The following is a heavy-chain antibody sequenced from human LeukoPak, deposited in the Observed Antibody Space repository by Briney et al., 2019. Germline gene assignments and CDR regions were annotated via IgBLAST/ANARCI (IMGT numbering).Heavy chain of an antibody. J-gene: IGHJ4*02. Sequence: SETLSLTCTVSGASISTSYWYWIRQPPGKGLEWIGYIHYSGSTKYNPSLKSRVSISVDTSKNQFSLKLSSVTAADTAVYYCARGAGAGYNLQPFDYWGQGTLVTVSS. D-gene: IGHD5-24*01. CDR1: GASISTSY. CDR2: IHYSGST. V-gene: IGHV4-59*08. CDR3: ARGAGAGYNLQPFDY.